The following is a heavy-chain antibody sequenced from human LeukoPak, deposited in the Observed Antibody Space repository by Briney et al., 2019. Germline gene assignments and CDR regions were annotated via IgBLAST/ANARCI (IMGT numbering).Heavy chain of an antibody. CDR1: GFTFSSYE. V-gene: IGHV3-48*03. Sequence: GGSLRLSCAASGFTFSSYEMNWVRQAPGKGLEWVSYISSSGSTIYYADSVKGRFTIFRDNAKNSMYLQMNSLRAEDTAVYYCARDWKVRGVIIPFDYWGQGTLVTVSS. CDR3: ARDWKVRGVIIPFDY. CDR2: ISSSGSTI. D-gene: IGHD3-10*01. J-gene: IGHJ4*02.